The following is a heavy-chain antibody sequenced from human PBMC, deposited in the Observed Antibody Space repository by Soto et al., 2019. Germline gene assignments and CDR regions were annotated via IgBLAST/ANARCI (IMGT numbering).Heavy chain of an antibody. CDR2: ISGSGSTI. V-gene: IGHV3-48*02. J-gene: IGHJ4*02. CDR1: GFTFSSYN. Sequence: GGSLRLSCVVSGFTFSSYNMNWVRQAPGKGLGWVTYISGSGSTIYYADSVKGRFTISRDNVKNSLYLQMNSLRDEDTAVYYCARSKYIDYWGQGTLVTVSS. CDR3: ARSKYIDY. D-gene: IGHD4-4*01.